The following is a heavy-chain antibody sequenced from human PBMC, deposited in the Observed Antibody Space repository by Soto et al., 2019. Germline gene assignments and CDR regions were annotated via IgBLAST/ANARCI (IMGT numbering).Heavy chain of an antibody. CDR3: ASPGGYCSGGSCPIDY. CDR2: IYYSGST. Sequence: SETLSLTCTVSGGSISSYYWSWIRQPPGKGLEWIGYIYYSGSTNYNPPLKSRVTISVDTSKNQFSLKLSSVTAADTAVYYCASPGGYCSGGSCPIDYWGQGTLVTVS. CDR1: GGSISSYY. V-gene: IGHV4-59*01. J-gene: IGHJ4*02. D-gene: IGHD2-15*01.